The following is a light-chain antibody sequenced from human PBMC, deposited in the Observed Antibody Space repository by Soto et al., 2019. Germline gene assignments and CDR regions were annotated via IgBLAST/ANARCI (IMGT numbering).Light chain of an antibody. CDR1: QDISTL. V-gene: IGKV1D-12*01. CDR2: GAS. CDR3: QQADSFPLI. J-gene: IGKJ4*01. Sequence: DIQMTQSPSSVSASIGDTVTITCRASQDISTLLAWYQQKPGKAPKLLIYGASTLESGVPSRFSGRGSGTDFTLTISSLQPEDFATYFCQQADSFPLIFGGGTKVEIK.